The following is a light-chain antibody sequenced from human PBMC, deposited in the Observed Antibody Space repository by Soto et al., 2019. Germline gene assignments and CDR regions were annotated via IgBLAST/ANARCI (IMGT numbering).Light chain of an antibody. CDR3: SSYTSSSTRV. Sequence: QSALTQPASVSGSPGQSITISCTGTSRDVGGYNYVSWYQQHPGKAPKLMIYDVSNRPSGVSNRFSGSKSGNTASLTISGFQAEDEADYYCSSYTSSSTRVFGGETKLTVL. CDR1: SRDVGGYNY. V-gene: IGLV2-14*01. CDR2: DVS. J-gene: IGLJ2*01.